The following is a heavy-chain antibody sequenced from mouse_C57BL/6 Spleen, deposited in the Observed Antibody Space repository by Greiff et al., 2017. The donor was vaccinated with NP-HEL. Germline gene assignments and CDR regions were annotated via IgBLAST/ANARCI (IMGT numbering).Heavy chain of an antibody. CDR3: ARDDGYHAMDY. CDR1: GFTFSDYG. CDR2: ISSGSSTI. D-gene: IGHD2-3*01. J-gene: IGHJ4*01. Sequence: EVQLVESGGGLVKPGGSLKLSCAASGFTFSDYGMHWVRQAPEKGLEWVAYISSGSSTIYYADTVKGRFTISRDNAKNTLFLQMTSLRSEDTAMYYCARDDGYHAMDYWGQGTSVTVSS. V-gene: IGHV5-17*01.